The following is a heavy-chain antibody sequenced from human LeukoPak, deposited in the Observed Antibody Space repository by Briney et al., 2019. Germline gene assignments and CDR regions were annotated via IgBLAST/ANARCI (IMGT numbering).Heavy chain of an antibody. V-gene: IGHV4-38-2*02. D-gene: IGHD3/OR15-3a*01. Sequence: SETLSLTCSVSGYSISCGFYWGWIRQPPGKGLEWIGSIYHSGSTSYNPSLKSRVTISVDTSKNQFSLKLSSVTAADTAVYYCARVSPHLDGAFDIWAKGQWSPSLQ. J-gene: IGHJ3*02. CDR2: IYHSGST. CDR1: GYSISCGFY. CDR3: ARVSPHLDGAFDI.